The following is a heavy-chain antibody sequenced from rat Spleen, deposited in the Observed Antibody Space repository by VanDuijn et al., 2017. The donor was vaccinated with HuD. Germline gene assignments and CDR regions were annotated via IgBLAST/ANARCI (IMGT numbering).Heavy chain of an antibody. J-gene: IGHJ2*01. CDR3: ARVAGGYFDY. CDR1: GFTFSDYY. Sequence: EVQLVESDGGLVQPGRSLKLSCAASGFTFSDYYMAWVRQAPTKGLEWVASITNSAGSTYYRGSVKGRFTIFRDNAKNTLYLQMDSLRSEDTATYYCARVAGGYFDYWGQGVMVTVSS. V-gene: IGHV5-25*01. CDR2: ITNSAGST. D-gene: IGHD1-4*01.